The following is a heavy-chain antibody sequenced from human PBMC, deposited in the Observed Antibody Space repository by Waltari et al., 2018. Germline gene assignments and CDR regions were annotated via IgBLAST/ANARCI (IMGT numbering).Heavy chain of an antibody. CDR2: IYPGDSDT. V-gene: IGHV5-51*01. J-gene: IGHJ6*03. D-gene: IGHD5-18*01. CDR3: ARQQPKKHLPYYYMDV. CDR1: GYSFTSYW. Sequence: EVQLVQSGAEVKKPGESLKISCKGSGYSFTSYWIGWVRQMPGKGLEWMGIIYPGDSDTRYSPSFQGQVTISADKSISTAYLQWSSLKASDTAMYYCARQQPKKHLPYYYMDVWGKGTTVTVSS.